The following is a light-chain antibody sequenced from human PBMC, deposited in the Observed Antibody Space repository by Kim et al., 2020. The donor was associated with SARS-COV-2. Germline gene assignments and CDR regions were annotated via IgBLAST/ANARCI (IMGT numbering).Light chain of an antibody. CDR2: QDS. Sequence: SVVPGQTASITCTGDKLGDKYACWYQQKPGQSPVLVIYQDSKRPSGIPERFSGSNSGNTATLTISGTQAMDEADYYCQAWDSNVVFGGGTQLTVL. CDR1: KLGDKY. CDR3: QAWDSNVV. V-gene: IGLV3-1*01. J-gene: IGLJ2*01.